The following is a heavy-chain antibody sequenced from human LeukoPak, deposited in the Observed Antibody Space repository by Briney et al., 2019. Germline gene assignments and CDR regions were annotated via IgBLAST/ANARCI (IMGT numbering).Heavy chain of an antibody. D-gene: IGHD3-9*01. CDR1: GGSFSTYY. CDR2: IYYSGST. Sequence: SETLSLTCAVYGGSFSTYYWSWIRQPPGKGLEWIGSIYYSGSTYYNPSLKSRVTMSVDTSENQFSLNLSSVTAADTAVYYCARHLLTSYVDFWGQGTLVTVPS. J-gene: IGHJ4*02. V-gene: IGHV4-39*01. CDR3: ARHLLTSYVDF.